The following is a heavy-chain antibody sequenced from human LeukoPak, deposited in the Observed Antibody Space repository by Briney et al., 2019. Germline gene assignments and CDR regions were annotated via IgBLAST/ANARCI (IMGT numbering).Heavy chain of an antibody. J-gene: IGHJ6*03. V-gene: IGHV4-38-2*02. Sequence: SETLSLTCTVSGYSISSGYYWGWIRQPPGKGLEWIGSIYHSGSTYYNPSLKSRVTISVDTSKNQFSLKLSSVTAADTAVYYCARAGLPAAKRPGDYYYYYMDVWGKGITVTVSS. CDR3: ARAGLPAAKRPGDYYYYYMDV. CDR1: GYSISSGYY. D-gene: IGHD2-2*01. CDR2: IYHSGST.